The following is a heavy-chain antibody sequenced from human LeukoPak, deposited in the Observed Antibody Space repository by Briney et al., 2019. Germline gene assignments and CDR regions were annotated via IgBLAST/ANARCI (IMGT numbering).Heavy chain of an antibody. Sequence: GGSLRLSCAASGSAFNNYVMTWVRQAPGKGLEWVSSISGSGVTTYYTDSVKGRFTISRDNSRSTLYLQMNGLRAEDTAVYYCAKDSTVSGSYYGMDIWGQGTTVTVSS. V-gene: IGHV3-23*01. CDR2: ISGSGVTT. J-gene: IGHJ6*02. CDR1: GSAFNNYV. D-gene: IGHD3-3*01. CDR3: AKDSTVSGSYYGMDI.